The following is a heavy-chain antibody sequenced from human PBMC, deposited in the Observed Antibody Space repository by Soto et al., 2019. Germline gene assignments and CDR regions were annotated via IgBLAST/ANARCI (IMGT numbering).Heavy chain of an antibody. D-gene: IGHD6-19*01. CDR3: ALLVGRRKRPNSSGWYGTFYYYYGMDV. J-gene: IGHJ6*02. V-gene: IGHV6-1*01. CDR2: TYYKSKWYY. Sequence: SQTLSLTCDISGDSVSSNSAGWNWIRQTPSRGLEWLGRTYYKSKWYYTYAASVKSRITVSPDTSKNQFSLKLSSVTAADTAVYYCALLVGRRKRPNSSGWYGTFYYYYGMDVWGQGTTVTVSS. CDR1: GDSVSSNSAG.